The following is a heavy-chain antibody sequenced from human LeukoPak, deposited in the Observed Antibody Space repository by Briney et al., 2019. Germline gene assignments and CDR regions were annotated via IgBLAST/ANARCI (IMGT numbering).Heavy chain of an antibody. Sequence: GGSLRLSSAAYRVTPSSYSMSWDRQAPGKGLEWVSSISASDGSSYYGEAVMGRFTNSRDNSRNELYVVMNSLKAEDTAVYYCAKDQTQYCSDVSCYSGGTHLTFDYWGQGTLVTVSS. J-gene: IGHJ4*02. CDR3: AKDQTQYCSDVSCYSGGTHLTFDY. CDR2: ISASDGSS. V-gene: IGHV3-23*02. CDR1: RVTPSSYS. D-gene: IGHD2-15*01.